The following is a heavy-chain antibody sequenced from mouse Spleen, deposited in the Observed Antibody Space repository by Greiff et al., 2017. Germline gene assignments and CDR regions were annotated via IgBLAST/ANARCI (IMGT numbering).Heavy chain of an antibody. D-gene: IGHD1-1*01. Sequence: EVMLVESGGGLVKPGGSLKLSCAASGFTFSSYAMSWVRQTPEKRLEWVATISDGGSYTYYPDNVKGRFTISRDNAKNNLYLQMSHLKSEDTAMYYCARDRYYYGSYWYFDVWGTGTTVTVSS. CDR3: ARDRYYYGSYWYFDV. CDR2: ISDGGSYT. J-gene: IGHJ1*03. CDR1: GFTFSSYA. V-gene: IGHV5-4*01.